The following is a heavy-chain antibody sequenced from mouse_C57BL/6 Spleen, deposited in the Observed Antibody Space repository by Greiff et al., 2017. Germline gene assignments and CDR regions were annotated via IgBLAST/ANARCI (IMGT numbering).Heavy chain of an antibody. CDR1: GYTFTSYW. CDR2: IDPSDSET. J-gene: IGHJ1*03. Sequence: QVQLQQPGAELVRPGSSVKLSCKASGYTFTSYWMHWVKQRPIQGLEWIGNIDPSDSETHYNQKFKDKATLTVDKSSSTAYMQLSSLTSEDSAVYYCARGVITTDWYVDVWGTGTTVTVSS. V-gene: IGHV1-52*01. CDR3: ARGVITTDWYVDV. D-gene: IGHD1-1*01.